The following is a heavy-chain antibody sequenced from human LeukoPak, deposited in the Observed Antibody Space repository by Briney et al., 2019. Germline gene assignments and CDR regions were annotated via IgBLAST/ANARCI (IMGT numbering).Heavy chain of an antibody. V-gene: IGHV3-30-3*01. CDR1: GFTFSSYA. CDR3: ARKGLFDY. D-gene: IGHD6-19*01. J-gene: IGHJ4*02. Sequence: PGGSLRPSCAASGFTFSSYAMHWVRQAPGKGLEWVAVISYDGSNKYYADSVKGRFTISRDNSKNTLYLQMNSLRAEDTAVYYCARKGLFDYWGQGTLVTVSS. CDR2: ISYDGSNK.